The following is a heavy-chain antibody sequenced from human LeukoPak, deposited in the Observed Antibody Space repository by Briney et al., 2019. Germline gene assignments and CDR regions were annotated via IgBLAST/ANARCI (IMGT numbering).Heavy chain of an antibody. Sequence: RASVKVSCKASGYTFTSYGISWVRQAPGQGLEWMGWISAYNGNTNYAQKFQGRVTLTRDMSTSTDYMELRSLKSEDTAVYYCARDNSVGDIAWWFDPWGQGTLVTVSS. J-gene: IGHJ5*02. CDR2: ISAYNGNT. CDR1: GYTFTSYG. CDR3: ARDNSVGDIAWWFDP. V-gene: IGHV1-18*01. D-gene: IGHD3-10*01.